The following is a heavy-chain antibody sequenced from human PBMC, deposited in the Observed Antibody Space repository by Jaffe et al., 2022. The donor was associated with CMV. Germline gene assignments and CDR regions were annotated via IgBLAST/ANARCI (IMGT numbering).Heavy chain of an antibody. J-gene: IGHJ2*01. V-gene: IGHV3-23*01. CDR1: GFTFSSYA. D-gene: IGHD6-19*01. Sequence: EVQLLESGGGLVQPGGSLRLSCAASGFTFSSYAMSWVRQAPGKGLEWVSAISGSGGSTYYADSVKGRFTISRDNSKNTLYLQMNSLRAEDTAVYYCARPRGGQWLVRWYFDLWGRGTLVTVSS. CDR2: ISGSGGST. CDR3: ARPRGGQWLVRWYFDL.